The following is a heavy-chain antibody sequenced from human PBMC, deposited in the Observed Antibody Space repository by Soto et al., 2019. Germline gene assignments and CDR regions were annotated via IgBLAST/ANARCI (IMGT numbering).Heavy chain of an antibody. J-gene: IGHJ6*02. CDR2: ISYDGSNK. V-gene: IGHV3-30-3*01. Sequence: LRLSCAASGFTFSSYAMHWVRQAPGKGLEWVAVISYDGSNKYYADSVKGRFTISRDNSKNTLYLQMNSLRAEDTAVYYCAKGWGTMIVVVSYGMDVWGQGTTVTVSS. CDR3: AKGWGTMIVVVSYGMDV. D-gene: IGHD3-22*01. CDR1: GFTFSSYA.